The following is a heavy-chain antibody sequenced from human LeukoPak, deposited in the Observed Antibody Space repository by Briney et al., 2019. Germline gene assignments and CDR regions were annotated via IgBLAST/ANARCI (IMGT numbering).Heavy chain of an antibody. CDR1: GFTVSSNY. Sequence: GGPLRLSCAASGFTVSSNYMSWVRQAPGKGLEWVSVIYSGGSTYYADSVKGRFTISRDNSKNTLYLQMNSLRAEDTAVYYCARRWFADWHFDLWGRGTLVTVSS. D-gene: IGHD3-10*01. J-gene: IGHJ2*01. CDR3: ARRWFADWHFDL. V-gene: IGHV3-53*01. CDR2: IYSGGST.